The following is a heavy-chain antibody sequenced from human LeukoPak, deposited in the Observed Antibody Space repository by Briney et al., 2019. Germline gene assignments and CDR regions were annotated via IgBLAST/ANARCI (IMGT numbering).Heavy chain of an antibody. CDR1: GDSISSGNYY. J-gene: IGHJ4*02. CDR3: AGDGYISGTDLYYFDY. D-gene: IGHD5-24*01. Sequence: PSETLSLTCTVSGDSISSGNYYWSWIRQPAGKGLEWIGRIWTDGVTSYKPSLKSRVTISVDTSKNQFSLKLSSVTAADTAVYYCAGDGYISGTDLYYFDYWGQGTLVTVSS. CDR2: IWTDGVT. V-gene: IGHV4-61*02.